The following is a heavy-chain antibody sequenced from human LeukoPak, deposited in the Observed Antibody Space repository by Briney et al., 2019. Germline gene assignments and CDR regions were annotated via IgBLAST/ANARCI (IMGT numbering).Heavy chain of an antibody. D-gene: IGHD4-17*01. CDR3: ARLTTMTTTGGPFDY. Sequence: GGSLRLSCAASGFTFSSYEMNWVRQAPGRGLEWVSYITSSGNTIYYADSVKGRFTISRDNAKNSLYLQMNSLRAEDTAVYYCARLTTMTTTGGPFDYWGQGTLVTVSS. CDR1: GFTFSSYE. V-gene: IGHV3-48*03. J-gene: IGHJ4*02. CDR2: ITSSGNTI.